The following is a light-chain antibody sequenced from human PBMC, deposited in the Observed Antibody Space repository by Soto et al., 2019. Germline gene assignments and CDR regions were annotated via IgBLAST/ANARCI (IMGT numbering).Light chain of an antibody. V-gene: IGLV2-14*03. J-gene: IGLJ2*01. Sequence: QSALTQPASVSGSPGQSITISCTGTSSDVGNYNYISWYQQHPGKAPKLMIFDVSNRPSGVSDRFSGSKSGNTASLTISGLQADDEADYYCSSYSTSSPLVFGGGTQLTVL. CDR3: SSYSTSSPLV. CDR1: SSDVGNYNY. CDR2: DVS.